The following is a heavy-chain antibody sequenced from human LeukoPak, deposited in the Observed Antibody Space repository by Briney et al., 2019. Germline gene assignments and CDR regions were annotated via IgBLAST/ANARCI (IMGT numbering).Heavy chain of an antibody. CDR3: ARVSLPWFGRWHLIDY. V-gene: IGHV1-2*02. D-gene: IGHD3-10*01. CDR1: GYTFTGYY. J-gene: IGHJ4*02. Sequence: GASVKLSCKASGYTFTGYYMHWVRQAPGQGLEWMGWINPNSGGTNYAQKFQGRVTMTRATSISTAYMELSRLRSDDTAVYYCARVSLPWFGRWHLIDYWGQGTLVTVSS. CDR2: INPNSGGT.